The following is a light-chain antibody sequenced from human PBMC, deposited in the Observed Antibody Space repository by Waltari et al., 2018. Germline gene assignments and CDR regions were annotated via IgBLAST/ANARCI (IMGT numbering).Light chain of an antibody. CDR3: QQYNSYSRT. CDR2: KAS. CDR1: QSISSW. Sequence: DIQMTQSPSTLSASVGDRVTITCRASQSISSWLAWYQQKPGKAPKLLIYKASSLESGVPSRFSDRGSGTEFTLTISSLQPDDFATYYCQQYNSYSRTFGQGTKLEIK. J-gene: IGKJ2*01. V-gene: IGKV1-5*03.